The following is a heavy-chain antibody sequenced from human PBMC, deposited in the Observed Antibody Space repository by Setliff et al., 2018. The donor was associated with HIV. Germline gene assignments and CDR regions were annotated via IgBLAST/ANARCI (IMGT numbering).Heavy chain of an antibody. CDR1: GFTFSSYA. D-gene: IGHD3-10*01. V-gene: IGHV3-23*01. J-gene: IGHJ3*02. CDR3: AREGFLDAFDI. CDR2: ISGSGSST. Sequence: LRLSCVGSGFTFSSYAMSWVRQAPGKGLEWVSAISGSGSSTHYADSVKGRFTISRDNSKTRLDLQMNSLRAEDTAVYYCAREGFLDAFDIWGQGTMVTVSS.